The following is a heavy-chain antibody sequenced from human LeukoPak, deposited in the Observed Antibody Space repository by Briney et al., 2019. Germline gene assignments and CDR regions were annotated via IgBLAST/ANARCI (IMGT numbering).Heavy chain of an antibody. CDR1: GFTFSSYA. Sequence: SGGSLRLSCAASGFTFSSYAMSWVRQAPGKGLEWVSAISARGGSTYYADSLKGRFTISRDNSKNTLYLQMNSLRAEDTAVYYCAKAYSGSYAIDYWGQGTLVTVSS. CDR2: ISARGGST. D-gene: IGHD1-26*01. J-gene: IGHJ4*02. CDR3: AKAYSGSYAIDY. V-gene: IGHV3-23*01.